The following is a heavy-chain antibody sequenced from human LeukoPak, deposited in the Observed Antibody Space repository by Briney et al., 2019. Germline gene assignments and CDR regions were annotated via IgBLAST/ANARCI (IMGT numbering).Heavy chain of an antibody. J-gene: IGHJ6*02. V-gene: IGHV5-51*01. CDR3: GRQTDISGMDV. Sequence: GESLKISCKGSGYSFTNYWVGWVRQLPGKGLEWMGIIYPGGSDTRYSPSFQGQVIISVDKSISTAYLQWSSLKASDTAMYYCGRQTDISGMDVWGQGTTVTVSS. CDR1: GYSFTNYW. CDR2: IYPGGSDT. D-gene: IGHD1-1*01.